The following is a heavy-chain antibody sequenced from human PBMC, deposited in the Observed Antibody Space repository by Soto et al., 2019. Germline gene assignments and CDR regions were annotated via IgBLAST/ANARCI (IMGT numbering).Heavy chain of an antibody. Sequence: SVKVSCKASGGTFSSYAISWVRQAPGQGLEWMGGIIPIFGTANYAQKFQGRVTITADESTSTAYMELSSLRSEDTAVYYCAMGGYSYGGLYYYGMDVWGQGTTVTVSS. J-gene: IGHJ6*02. CDR2: IIPIFGTA. CDR1: GGTFSSYA. D-gene: IGHD5-18*01. V-gene: IGHV1-69*13. CDR3: AMGGYSYGGLYYYGMDV.